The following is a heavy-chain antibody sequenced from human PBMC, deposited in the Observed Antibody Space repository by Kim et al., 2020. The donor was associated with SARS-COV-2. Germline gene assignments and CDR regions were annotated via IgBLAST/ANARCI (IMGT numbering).Heavy chain of an antibody. CDR3: ARDVSGGTKTGEAAAGFVISWFDP. CDR1: GGSISSGGYY. Sequence: SETLSLTCTVSGGSISSGGYYWSWIRQHPGKGLEWIGYIYYSGSTYYNPSLKSRVTISVDTSKNQFSLKLSSVTAADTAVYYCARDVSGGTKTGEAAAGFVISWFDPWGQGTLVTVSS. D-gene: IGHD6-13*01. V-gene: IGHV4-31*03. J-gene: IGHJ5*02. CDR2: IYYSGST.